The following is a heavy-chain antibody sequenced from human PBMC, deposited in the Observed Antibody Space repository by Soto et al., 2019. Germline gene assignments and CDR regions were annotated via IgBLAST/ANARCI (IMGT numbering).Heavy chain of an antibody. V-gene: IGHV4-34*01. CDR3: ARGLHYYDSSGYYYATFDY. D-gene: IGHD3-22*01. CDR1: GDSFTSGEYY. CDR2: INHSGST. Sequence: PSETLSLTCTVSGDSFTSGEYYWSWIRQPPGKGLEWIGEINHSGSTNYNPSLKSRVTISVDTSKNQFSLKLSSVTAADTAVYYCARGLHYYDSSGYYYATFDYWGQGTLVTVSS. J-gene: IGHJ4*02.